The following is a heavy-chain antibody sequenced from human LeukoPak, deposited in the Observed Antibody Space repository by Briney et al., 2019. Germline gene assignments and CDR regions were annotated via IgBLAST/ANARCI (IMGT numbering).Heavy chain of an antibody. CDR1: GYTFTSYA. CDR3: ARDSLLAVDE. CDR2: INVGNGNT. V-gene: IGHV1-3*01. J-gene: IGHJ4*02. D-gene: IGHD6-19*01. Sequence: ASVKVSCKASGYTFTSYAMHWVRQAPGQRLEWMGWINVGNGNTKYSQKFQGRVTITRDTSASTVCMEVSSLRSEDTAVYYCARDSLLAVDEWGQGTLVTVSS.